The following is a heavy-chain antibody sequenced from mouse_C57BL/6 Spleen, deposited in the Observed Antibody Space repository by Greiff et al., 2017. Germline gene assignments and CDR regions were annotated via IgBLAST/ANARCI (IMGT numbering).Heavy chain of an antibody. V-gene: IGHV2-2*01. D-gene: IGHD2-5*01. J-gene: IGHJ3*01. Sequence: VKLVESGPGLVQPSQSLSITCTVSGFSLTSYGVHWVRQSPGKGLEWLGVIWSGGSTDYNAAFISRLSISKDNSKSQVFFKMNSLQADDTAINYCARGGYSKEFAYWGQGTLVTVSA. CDR1: GFSLTSYG. CDR3: ARGGYSKEFAY. CDR2: IWSGGST.